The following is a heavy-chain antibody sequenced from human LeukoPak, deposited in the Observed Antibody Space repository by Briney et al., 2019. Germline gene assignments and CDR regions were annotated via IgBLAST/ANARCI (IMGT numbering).Heavy chain of an antibody. CDR2: VNSDGSST. CDR3: ARQAYSHSDY. Sequence: PGGALTLTCAASGFTFSTFWMHWVRHPPGNGLVWVSRVNSDGSSTSYADSVKGRFTISRDNAKNTLSLQMNSLRAEDTAVYYCARQAYSHSDYWGQGSLVTVSS. D-gene: IGHD4-11*01. CDR1: GFTFSTFW. J-gene: IGHJ4*02. V-gene: IGHV3-74*01.